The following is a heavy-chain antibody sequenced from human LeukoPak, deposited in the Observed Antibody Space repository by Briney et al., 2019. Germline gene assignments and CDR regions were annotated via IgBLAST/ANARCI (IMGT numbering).Heavy chain of an antibody. CDR2: ISGSGGST. CDR3: AKDPLNYDILTNRFDY. V-gene: IGHV3-23*01. CDR1: GFTFSSYA. J-gene: IGHJ4*02. Sequence: GGSLRLSCAASGFTFSSYAMSWVRQAPGKGLEWVSAISGSGGSTCYADSVKGRFTISRDNSKNTLYLQMNSLRAEDTAVYYCAKDPLNYDILTNRFDYWGQGTLVTVSS. D-gene: IGHD3-9*01.